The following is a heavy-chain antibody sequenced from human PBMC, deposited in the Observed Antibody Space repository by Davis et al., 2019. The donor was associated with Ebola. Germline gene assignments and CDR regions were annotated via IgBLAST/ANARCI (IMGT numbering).Heavy chain of an antibody. CDR1: GGSISSSSYY. V-gene: IGHV4-61*05. J-gene: IGHJ6*02. Sequence: SETLSLTCTVSGGSISSSSYYWGWIRQPPGKGLEWIGYIYYSGSTNYNPSLKSRVTMSVDTSKNQFSLKVRSVTAADTAVYYCARQNGDSRFDYYYGMDVWGQGTTVTVSS. CDR3: ARQNGDSRFDYYYGMDV. CDR2: IYYSGST. D-gene: IGHD4-17*01.